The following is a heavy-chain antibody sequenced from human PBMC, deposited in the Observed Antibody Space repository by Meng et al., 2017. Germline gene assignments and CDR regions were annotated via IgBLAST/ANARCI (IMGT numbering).Heavy chain of an antibody. D-gene: IGHD2-2*01. Sequence: QVQLVASGAEVKKPGASVKVSCKASGYTFTSYDINWVRQATGQGLEWMGWMNPNSGNTGYAQKFQGRVTMTRDTSISTAYMELSRLRSDDTAVYYCARDLGGYCSSTSCYASNWFDPWGQGTLVTVSS. CDR3: ARDLGGYCSSTSCYASNWFDP. V-gene: IGHV1-8*02. CDR1: GYTFTSYD. CDR2: MNPNSGNT. J-gene: IGHJ5*02.